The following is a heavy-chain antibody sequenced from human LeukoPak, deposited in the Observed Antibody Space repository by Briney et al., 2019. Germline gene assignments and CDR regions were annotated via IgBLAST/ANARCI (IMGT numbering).Heavy chain of an antibody. J-gene: IGHJ4*02. CDR3: ATVLPQANDFWSGYPNFDY. V-gene: IGHV1-24*01. D-gene: IGHD3-3*01. CDR2: FDPEDGET. Sequence: AASVKVSCKVSGYTLTELSMHWVRQAPGKGLEWMGGFDPEDGETIYAQKFQGRVTMTEDKSTDRAYMELSSLRSEDTAVYYCATVLPQANDFWSGYPNFDYWGQGTLVTVSS. CDR1: GYTLTELS.